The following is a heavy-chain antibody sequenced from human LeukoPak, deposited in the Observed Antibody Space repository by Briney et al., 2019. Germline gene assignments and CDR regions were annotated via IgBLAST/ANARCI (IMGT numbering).Heavy chain of an antibody. Sequence: GASVKVSCKVSGYTLTDLSMHWVRQAPGKGLEWMGGFDPEDGETIYAQKFQGRVTMTEDTSTDTAYMELSSLRSEATAVYYCATGIPPFGVVNLFDYWGQGTLVTVSS. J-gene: IGHJ4*02. CDR2: FDPEDGET. CDR1: GYTLTDLS. V-gene: IGHV1-24*01. D-gene: IGHD3-3*01. CDR3: ATGIPPFGVVNLFDY.